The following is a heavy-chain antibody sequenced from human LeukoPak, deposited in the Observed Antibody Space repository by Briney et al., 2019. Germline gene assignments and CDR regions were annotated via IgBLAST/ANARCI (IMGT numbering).Heavy chain of an antibody. Sequence: PGGSLRLSCAASGFTFSSYGMHWVRQAPGKGLEWVAVIWYDGSIKYYADSVKGRFTISRDNSKNTLYLQMNSLRAEDTAVYYCARDRGIERITMIVASWGQGTLVTVSS. V-gene: IGHV3-33*01. CDR2: IWYDGSIK. D-gene: IGHD3-22*01. CDR3: ARDRGIERITMIVAS. J-gene: IGHJ4*02. CDR1: GFTFSSYG.